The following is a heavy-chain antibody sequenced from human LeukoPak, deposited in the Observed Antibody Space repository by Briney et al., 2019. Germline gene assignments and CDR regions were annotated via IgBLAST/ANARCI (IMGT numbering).Heavy chain of an antibody. CDR1: GFTFSSYA. V-gene: IGHV3-23*01. CDR3: AKDHGGLRGYSYGADY. CDR2: ISGSGGST. D-gene: IGHD5-18*01. J-gene: IGHJ4*02. Sequence: GGSLRLSCAASGFTFSSYAMSWVRQAPGKGLEWGSAISGSGGSTYYADSVKGRFTISRDNSKNTLYLQMNSLRAEDTAVYYCAKDHGGLRGYSYGADYWGQGTLVTVSS.